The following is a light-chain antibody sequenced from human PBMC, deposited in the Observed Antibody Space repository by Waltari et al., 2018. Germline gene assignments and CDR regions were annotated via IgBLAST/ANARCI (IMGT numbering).Light chain of an antibody. CDR2: WAS. CDR3: QQYYSTPPT. Sequence: DIVMTQSPDSLAVSLGERATLNCKSSRSVLYSSKNKNYLAWYQQKPGQPPKLLIYWASTRESGVPDRFSGSGSGTDFTLTISSLQAEDVAVYYCQQYYSTPPTFGQGTKVEIK. J-gene: IGKJ1*01. V-gene: IGKV4-1*01. CDR1: RSVLYSSKNKNY.